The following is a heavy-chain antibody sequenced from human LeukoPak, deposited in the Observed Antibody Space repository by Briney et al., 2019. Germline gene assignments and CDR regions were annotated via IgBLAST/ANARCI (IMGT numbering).Heavy chain of an antibody. V-gene: IGHV4-59*01. CDR3: ARVFDSSGGYDY. CDR1: GGSISSYY. Sequence: PSEKLSLTCTVSGGSISSYYWSWIRQPPGKGLEWIGYIYYSGSTNYNPSLKSRVTISVDTSKNQFSLKLSSVTAADTAVYYCARVFDSSGGYDYWGQGALVSVS. D-gene: IGHD3-22*01. CDR2: IYYSGST. J-gene: IGHJ4*02.